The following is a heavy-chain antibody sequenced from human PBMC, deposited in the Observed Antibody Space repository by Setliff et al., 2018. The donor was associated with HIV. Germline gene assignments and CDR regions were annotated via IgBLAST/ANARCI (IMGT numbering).Heavy chain of an antibody. V-gene: IGHV4-34*01. Sequence: SETLSLTCAVYGESLSGGYWSWIRQSPGKGLEWIGEINHSGTTNYNPSLKSRVTISVDTSKKQFSLNLSSVTAADTAVYYCARRGWNGYKSFDSWGQGMLVTVSS. J-gene: IGHJ4*02. D-gene: IGHD1-1*01. CDR2: INHSGTT. CDR1: GESLSGGY. CDR3: ARRGWNGYKSFDS.